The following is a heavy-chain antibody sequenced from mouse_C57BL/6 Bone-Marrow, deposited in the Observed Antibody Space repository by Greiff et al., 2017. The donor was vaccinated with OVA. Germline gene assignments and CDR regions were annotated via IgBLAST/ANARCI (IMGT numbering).Heavy chain of an antibody. J-gene: IGHJ3*01. V-gene: IGHV5-17*01. D-gene: IGHD2-3*01. CDR2: ISSGSSTI. Sequence: EVQLVESGGGLVKPGGSLKLSCAASGFTFSDYGMHWVRQAPEKGLEWVAYISSGSSTIYYADTVKGRFTISRDNAKNTLFLQMTSLRSEDTAMYYCARSIYDLVAYWGQGTLVTVSA. CDR1: GFTFSDYG. CDR3: ARSIYDLVAY.